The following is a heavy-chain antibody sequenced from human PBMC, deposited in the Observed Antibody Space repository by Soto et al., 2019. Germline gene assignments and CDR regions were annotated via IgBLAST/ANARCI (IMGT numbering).Heavy chain of an antibody. D-gene: IGHD6-19*01. CDR3: ARIPWGSSGWYFDY. Sequence: EVQLVESGGGLVQPGGSLRVSCVASGLTFSSSWMSWVRQAPGKGLEWVANIKQDGSEKYYVDSVKGRFTISRDNVKNSLHLQMNSLRAEDTAVYYCARIPWGSSGWYFDYWGQGTLVTVSS. CDR2: IKQDGSEK. J-gene: IGHJ4*02. V-gene: IGHV3-7*05. CDR1: GLTFSSSW.